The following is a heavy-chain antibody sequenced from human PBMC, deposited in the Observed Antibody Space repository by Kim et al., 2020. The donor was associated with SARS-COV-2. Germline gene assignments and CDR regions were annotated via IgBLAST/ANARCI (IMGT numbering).Heavy chain of an antibody. V-gene: IGHV4-34*01. Sequence: SETLSLTCAVYGGSLSGYYWSWIRQPPGKGLEWIGEINHSGSHNYNPSLKSRVTISVDTSKNQFSLKLSSVTAADTAVYYCARGRPGSSWYYYYYTMDVWGQGTTVTVSS. CDR1: GGSLSGYY. J-gene: IGHJ6*02. CDR2: INHSGSH. D-gene: IGHD6-13*01. CDR3: ARGRPGSSWYYYYYTMDV.